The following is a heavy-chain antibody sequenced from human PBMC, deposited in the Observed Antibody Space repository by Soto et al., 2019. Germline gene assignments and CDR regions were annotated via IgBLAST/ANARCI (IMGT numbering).Heavy chain of an antibody. V-gene: IGHV3-23*01. J-gene: IGHJ6*02. CDR1: GFTFSSYA. Sequence: PGGSLRLSCAASGFTFSSYAMSWVRQAPGKGLEWVSAISGSGGSTYYADSVKGRFTISRDNAKNSLYLHMNSLRDEDTAVYYCARDRDDYSHYDMDVWGQGTTVTVSS. CDR3: ARDRDDYSHYDMDV. CDR2: ISGSGGST.